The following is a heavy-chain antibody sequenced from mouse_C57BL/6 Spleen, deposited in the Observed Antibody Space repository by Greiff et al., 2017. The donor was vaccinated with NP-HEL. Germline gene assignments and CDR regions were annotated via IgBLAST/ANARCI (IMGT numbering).Heavy chain of an antibody. Sequence: QVQLQQSGPELVKPGASVKISCKASGYAFSSSWMNWVKQRPGKGLEWIGRIYPGDGDTNYNGKFKGKATLTADKSSSTAYMQLSSLTSEDSAVYFCARSNQFYYDYDGGYFDVWGTGTTVTVSS. CDR1: GYAFSSSW. V-gene: IGHV1-82*01. CDR2: IYPGDGDT. D-gene: IGHD2-4*01. CDR3: ARSNQFYYDYDGGYFDV. J-gene: IGHJ1*03.